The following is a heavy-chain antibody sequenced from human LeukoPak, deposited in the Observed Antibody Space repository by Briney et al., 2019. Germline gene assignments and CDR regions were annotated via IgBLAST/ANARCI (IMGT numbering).Heavy chain of an antibody. V-gene: IGHV4-30-2*01. CDR1: GGSISSGGYY. Sequence: PSETLSLTCTVSGGSISSGGYYWSWIRQPPGKGLEWIGYIYHSGSTYYNPSLKSRVTISVDRSKNQFSLKLSSVTAADTAVYYCARGDLLTAIIAFDIWGQGTMVTVSS. CDR3: ARGDLLTAIIAFDI. CDR2: IYHSGST. J-gene: IGHJ3*02. D-gene: IGHD3/OR15-3a*01.